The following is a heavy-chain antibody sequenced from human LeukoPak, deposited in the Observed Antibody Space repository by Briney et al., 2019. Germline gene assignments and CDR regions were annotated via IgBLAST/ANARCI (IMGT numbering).Heavy chain of an antibody. CDR1: GFTFSSYS. Sequence: PGGSLRLSCAASGFTFSSYSMTWVRQAPGKGLEWVSAISISGSKTYYADSVKGRFTISRDNSKNTLYLQMNSLRAEDTAVYYCANEIRPNDYWGRGTQVTVSS. CDR2: ISISGSKT. J-gene: IGHJ4*02. V-gene: IGHV3-23*01. CDR3: ANEIRPNDY. D-gene: IGHD4-17*01.